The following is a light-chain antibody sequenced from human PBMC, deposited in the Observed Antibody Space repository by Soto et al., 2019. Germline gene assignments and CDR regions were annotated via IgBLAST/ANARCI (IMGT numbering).Light chain of an antibody. V-gene: IGKV1-33*01. CDR3: QHYDTLPLPVYT. CDR1: QDISNN. Sequence: DIQMTQSPSSLSASVGDRVTITCQASQDISNNVNWYHQKPGKAPKVLIYDASTLAAGVPSRFSGSGSGTDFALTNCGLQPEDFATYYCQHYDTLPLPVYTFGQGTKLDI. J-gene: IGKJ2*01. CDR2: DAS.